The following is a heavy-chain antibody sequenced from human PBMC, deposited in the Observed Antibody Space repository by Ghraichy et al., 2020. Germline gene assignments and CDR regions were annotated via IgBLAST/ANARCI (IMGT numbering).Heavy chain of an antibody. D-gene: IGHD2-2*01. V-gene: IGHV4-4*07. CDR3: ASASYCSSTSCPDY. CDR1: GGSISSYY. J-gene: IGHJ4*02. Sequence: SQTLSLTCTVSGGSISSYYWSWIRQPAGKGLEWIGRIYTSGSTNYNPSLKSRVTMSVDTSKNQFSLKLSSVTAADPAVYYCASASYCSSTSCPDYWGQGTLVTVSS. CDR2: IYTSGST.